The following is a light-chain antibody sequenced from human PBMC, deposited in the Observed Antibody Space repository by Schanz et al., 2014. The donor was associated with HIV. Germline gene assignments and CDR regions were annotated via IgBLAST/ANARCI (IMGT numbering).Light chain of an antibody. CDR1: SSDVGSYNL. V-gene: IGLV2-23*01. CDR3: CSYAGSSTVV. Sequence: QSVLTQPASVSGSPGQSITISCTGTSSDVGSYNLVSWYQQHPGKAPKLMIYEGSKRPSGVSNRFSGSKSGNTASLIISGLQAEDEADYYCCSYAGSSTVVFGGGTKLTV. J-gene: IGLJ2*01. CDR2: EGS.